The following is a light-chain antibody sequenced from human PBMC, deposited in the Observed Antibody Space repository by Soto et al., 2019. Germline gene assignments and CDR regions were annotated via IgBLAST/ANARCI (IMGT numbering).Light chain of an antibody. CDR3: QQRSSAIT. CDR1: QRVNSH. CDR2: DSS. J-gene: IGKJ5*01. Sequence: EIVLTQSLSTLSLSPGETATLFCKASQRVNSHLAWVQPRPGQAPRLLIYDSSNRATGIPARFSGRGSGKDFTLTISRLEAEDFADHCCQQRSSAITVGQGTRLAIK. V-gene: IGKV3-11*01.